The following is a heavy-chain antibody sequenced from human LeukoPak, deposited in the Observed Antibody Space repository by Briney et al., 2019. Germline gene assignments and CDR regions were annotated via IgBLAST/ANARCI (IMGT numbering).Heavy chain of an antibody. J-gene: IGHJ4*02. Sequence: ASVKVSCKASGYTFTSYYMHWVRQAPGQGLEWMGIINPSGGSTSYAQKFQGRVTMTRDMSTSTVYMELSSLRSEDTAVYYCARSSIIAAAGPYYFDYWGQGTLVTVSS. CDR2: INPSGGST. CDR1: GYTFTSYY. V-gene: IGHV1-46*01. D-gene: IGHD6-13*01. CDR3: ARSSIIAAAGPYYFDY.